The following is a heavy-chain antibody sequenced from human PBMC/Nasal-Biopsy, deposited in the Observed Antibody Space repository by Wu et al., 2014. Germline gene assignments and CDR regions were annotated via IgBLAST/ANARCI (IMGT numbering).Heavy chain of an antibody. CDR2: IHYSGTT. CDR1: GGSIRSSY. J-gene: IGHJ6*03. CDR3: GALMEVVEMDYYFYMDV. D-gene: IGHD5-24*01. V-gene: IGHV4-59*01. Sequence: TLSLTCTVSGGSIRSSYWSWIRQSPGKGLEWIGYIHYSGTTKYHPSLKSRVSISGDTSKNQFSLNLTSVTAADTALYYCGALMEVVEMDYYFYMDVWGKGTTVTVSS.